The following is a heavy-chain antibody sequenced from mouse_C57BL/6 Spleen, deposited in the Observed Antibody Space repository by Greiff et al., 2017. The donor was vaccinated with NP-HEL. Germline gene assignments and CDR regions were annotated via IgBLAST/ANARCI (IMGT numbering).Heavy chain of an antibody. CDR1: GFTFSSYA. Sequence: EVNLVESGEGLVKPGGSLKLSCAASGFTFSSYAMSWVRQTPEKRLEWVAYISSGGDYIYYADTVKGRFTISRHNARNTLYLQMSSLKSEDTAMYYCTRDSNFFFDYWGQGTTLTVSS. CDR2: ISSGGDYI. V-gene: IGHV5-9-1*02. J-gene: IGHJ2*01. CDR3: TRDSNFFFDY.